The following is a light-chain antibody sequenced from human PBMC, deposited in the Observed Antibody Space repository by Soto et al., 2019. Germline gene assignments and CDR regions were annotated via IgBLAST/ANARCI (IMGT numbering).Light chain of an antibody. V-gene: IGKV3D-20*02. CDR3: QQRSNWLPT. J-gene: IGKJ5*01. CDR2: DAS. CDR1: QSVSSSY. Sequence: IVRTHAPATVSVSPGEIATLSFGASQSVSSSYLAWYQQKPGQAPRLLIYDASNRATGIPARFSGSGSGTDFTLTISSLEPEDFAVYYCQQRSNWLPTFGQGTRLEIK.